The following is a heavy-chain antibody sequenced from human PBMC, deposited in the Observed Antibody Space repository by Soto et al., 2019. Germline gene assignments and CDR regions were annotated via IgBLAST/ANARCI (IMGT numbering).Heavy chain of an antibody. CDR3: ARVLFGRGNWFDP. D-gene: IGHD3-3*01. Sequence: PSETLSLTCAVSGGSISSGGYSWSWIRQPPGKGLEWIGYIYHSGSTYYNPSLKSRVTISVDTSKNQFSLKLSSVTAADTAVYCARVLFGRGNWFDPWGQGTLVTVSS. V-gene: IGHV4-30-2*01. CDR1: GGSISSGGYS. J-gene: IGHJ5*02. CDR2: IYHSGST.